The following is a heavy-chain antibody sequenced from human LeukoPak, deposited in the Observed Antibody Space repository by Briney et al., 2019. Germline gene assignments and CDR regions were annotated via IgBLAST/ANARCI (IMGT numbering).Heavy chain of an antibody. J-gene: IGHJ3*02. V-gene: IGHV1-18*01. Sequence: ASVKVSCKASGYTFTSYGISWVRQAPGQGLEWMGWIRAYNGNTNYAQKLQGRVTMTTDTSTSTAYMELRSLRSDDTAVYYCARVEYYDFWSGQPDAFDIWGQGTMVTVSS. D-gene: IGHD3-3*01. CDR2: IRAYNGNT. CDR1: GYTFTSYG. CDR3: ARVEYYDFWSGQPDAFDI.